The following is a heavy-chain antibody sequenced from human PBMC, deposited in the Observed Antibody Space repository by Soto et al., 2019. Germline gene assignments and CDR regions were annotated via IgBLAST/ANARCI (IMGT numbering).Heavy chain of an antibody. CDR2: INHSGST. D-gene: IGHD5-12*01. CDR1: GGSFSGYY. V-gene: IGHV4-34*01. J-gene: IGHJ4*02. CDR3: AREVVYGGYDLGWLAF. Sequence: SETLSLTCAVYGGSFSGYYWSWIRQPPGKGLEWIGEINHSGSTNYNPSLKSRVTISVDTSKNQFSLKLSSVTAADTAMYYCAREVVYGGYDLGWLAFWGQGILVTVSS.